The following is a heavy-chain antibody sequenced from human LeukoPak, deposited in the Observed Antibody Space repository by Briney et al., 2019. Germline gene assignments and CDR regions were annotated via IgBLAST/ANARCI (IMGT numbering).Heavy chain of an antibody. Sequence: PGRSLRLSCAASGFTFDDYAMRWVRQAPGKGLEWVSGISWNSGSIGYADSVKGRFTISRDNAKNSLYLQMNSLRAEDTALYYCAKDSSSGSYALDIWGQGTMVTVSS. V-gene: IGHV3-9*01. CDR3: AKDSSSGSYALDI. CDR2: ISWNSGSI. D-gene: IGHD6-6*01. CDR1: GFTFDDYA. J-gene: IGHJ3*02.